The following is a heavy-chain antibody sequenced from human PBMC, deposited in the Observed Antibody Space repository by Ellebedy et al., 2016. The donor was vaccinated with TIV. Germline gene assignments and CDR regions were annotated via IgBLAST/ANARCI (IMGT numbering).Heavy chain of an antibody. Sequence: ESLKISCAASGFTFSSYWMSWIRQPPGKGLEWLGEINHSGSTNYNPSVKSRITMSVDTHREQFSLKLSSVTAADTAIYFCAGAYLGDPHWFDPWGQGIPVIVSS. CDR2: INHSGST. D-gene: IGHD3-16*01. CDR1: GFTFSSYW. V-gene: IGHV4-34*08. J-gene: IGHJ5*02. CDR3: AGAYLGDPHWFDP.